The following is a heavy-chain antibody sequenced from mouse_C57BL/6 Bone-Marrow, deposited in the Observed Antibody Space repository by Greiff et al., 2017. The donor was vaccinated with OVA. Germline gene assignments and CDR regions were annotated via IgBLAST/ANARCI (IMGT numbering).Heavy chain of an antibody. J-gene: IGHJ2*01. D-gene: IGHD1-1*02. CDR1: GYTFTSYW. Sequence: QVQLQQPGAELVRPGSSVKLSCKASGYTFTSYWLDWVKQRPGQGLEWIGNIYPSDSETHYNQKFKDKATLTVDKSSSTAYMQLSSLTSEDSAVYYCARWRAMAHYFDYWGQGTTLTVSS. CDR2: IYPSDSET. V-gene: IGHV1-61*01. CDR3: ARWRAMAHYFDY.